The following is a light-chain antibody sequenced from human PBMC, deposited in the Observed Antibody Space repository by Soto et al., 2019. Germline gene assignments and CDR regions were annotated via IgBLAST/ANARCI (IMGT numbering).Light chain of an antibody. Sequence: DIQMTQSPSSLSASVGDRVTITCQASEDMSDYLNWYQQKPGKAPKLLIYDASLLETGVPSRFSGSGSGTDFTFTISSLQPEDIATYYCQQYTSLPRTFGQGTKLAIK. CDR1: EDMSDY. CDR2: DAS. J-gene: IGKJ2*01. CDR3: QQYTSLPRT. V-gene: IGKV1-33*01.